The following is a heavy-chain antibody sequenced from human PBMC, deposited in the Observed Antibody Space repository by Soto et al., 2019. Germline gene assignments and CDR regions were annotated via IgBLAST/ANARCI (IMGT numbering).Heavy chain of an antibody. CDR3: ARNVAAAAPPRLEY. J-gene: IGHJ4*01. CDR2: IYYSGSS. D-gene: IGHD6-13*01. V-gene: IGHV4-59*01. CDR1: GGSMNTYF. Sequence: QVQLQESGPGLVKPSETLSLTCTVSGGSMNTYFWTWIRQPPGKGLEWIGHIYYSGSSYYNPSLKSQVTMSLDTSKNQFSLKLSSVTSADTAVYYCARNVAAAAPPRLEYWGHGTLVTVSS.